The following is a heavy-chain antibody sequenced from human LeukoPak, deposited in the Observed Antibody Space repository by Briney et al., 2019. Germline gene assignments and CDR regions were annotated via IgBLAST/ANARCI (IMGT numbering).Heavy chain of an antibody. Sequence: SETLSLTCTVSLDSTTSNFWSWVRQPPGKGLEWIGEINRSGSPNYNPSLQSRVTISIDMSRNQIALELSSVTAADTAVYYCARESFGGYHPGAYWGQGILVTVSS. J-gene: IGHJ4*02. V-gene: IGHV4-4*02. D-gene: IGHD3-16*02. CDR2: INRSGSP. CDR1: LDSTTSNF. CDR3: ARESFGGYHPGAY.